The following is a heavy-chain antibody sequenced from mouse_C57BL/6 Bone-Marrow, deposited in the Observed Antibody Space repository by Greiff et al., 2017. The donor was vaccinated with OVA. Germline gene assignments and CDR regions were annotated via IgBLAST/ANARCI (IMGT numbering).Heavy chain of an antibody. CDR2: INPSSGYT. V-gene: IGHV1-7*01. CDR1: GYTFTSYW. D-gene: IGHD1-1*01. J-gene: IGHJ4*01. CDR3: ARGGYYGSSSSYAMDY. Sequence: QVQLQQSGAELAKPGASVKLSCKASGYTFTSYWMHWVKQRPGQGLEWIGYINPSSGYTKYNQKFKDKATVTADKSSSTAYMQLSSLTYEDSAVYYCARGGYYGSSSSYAMDYWGQGTSVTVSS.